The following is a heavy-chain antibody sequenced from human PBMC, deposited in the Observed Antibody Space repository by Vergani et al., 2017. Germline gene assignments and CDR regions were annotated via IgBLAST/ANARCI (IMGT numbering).Heavy chain of an antibody. V-gene: IGHV4-61*02. Sequence: QVQLQESGPGLVKPSQTLSLTCTVSGGSISSGSYYWSWIRQPAGKGLEWIGRIYTSGSTNYNPSLKSRVTISVDTSKNQFSLKLSSVTAADTAVYYCARDLMAYYYDSSGSTLYWYFDLWGRGTLVTVSS. CDR3: ARDLMAYYYDSSGSTLYWYFDL. CDR2: IYTSGST. CDR1: GGSISSGSYY. J-gene: IGHJ2*01. D-gene: IGHD3-22*01.